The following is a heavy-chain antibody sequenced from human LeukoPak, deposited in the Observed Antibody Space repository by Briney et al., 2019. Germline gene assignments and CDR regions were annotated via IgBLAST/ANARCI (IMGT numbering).Heavy chain of an antibody. J-gene: IGHJ4*02. Sequence: SETLSLTCAVYGGSFSGYYWSWIRQPPGKGLEWIGEINHSGSTNYNPSLKSRVTISVDTSKNPFSLKLSSVTAADTAVYYCARRPDYGDYRRTFDYWGQGTLVTVSS. D-gene: IGHD4-17*01. V-gene: IGHV4-34*01. CDR2: INHSGST. CDR3: ARRPDYGDYRRTFDY. CDR1: GGSFSGYY.